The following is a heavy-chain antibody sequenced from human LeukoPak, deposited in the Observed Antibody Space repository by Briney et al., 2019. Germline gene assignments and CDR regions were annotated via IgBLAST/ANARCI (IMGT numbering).Heavy chain of an antibody. CDR1: GFTFSIYA. CDR2: IVGNGGGI. J-gene: IGHJ4*02. V-gene: IGHV3-23*01. CDR3: AKGPLRGTAAAIDY. D-gene: IGHD2-2*01. Sequence: GGSLRLSCAASGFTFSIYAMNWVRQAPGKGLEWVSVIVGNGGGIHYAASVQGRFTISRDISTDTLWLQMDSLRTEDTAVYYCAKGPLRGTAAAIDYWGQGTLVTVSS.